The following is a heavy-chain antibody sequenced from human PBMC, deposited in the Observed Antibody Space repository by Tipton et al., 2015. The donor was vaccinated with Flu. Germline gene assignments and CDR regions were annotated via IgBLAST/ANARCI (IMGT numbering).Heavy chain of an antibody. D-gene: IGHD5/OR15-5a*01. CDR1: GDSIGSRYF. V-gene: IGHV4-38-2*01. CDR2: VHQTGST. J-gene: IGHJ2*01. CDR3: ARRWGSTIYWYFDL. Sequence: GLVKPSETLSLTCSVPGDSIGSRYFWGWIRQPPGKGLEWIGNVHQTGSTYYNPSLRSRVTITVDRPKNHFSLKLSPVTAADTAVYYCARRWGSTIYWYFDLCGRGTLVTVSS.